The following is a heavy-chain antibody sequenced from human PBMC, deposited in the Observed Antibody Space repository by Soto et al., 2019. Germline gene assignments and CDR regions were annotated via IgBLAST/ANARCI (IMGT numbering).Heavy chain of an antibody. J-gene: IGHJ4*02. D-gene: IGHD3-10*01. CDR3: ARVPMVRGVIPDY. CDR1: GFTFSSYA. Sequence: GGSLRLSCAASGFTFSSYAMHWVRQAPGKGLEWVAVISYDGSNKYYADSVKGRFTISRDNSKNTLYLQMNSLRAEDTTVYYCARVPMVRGVIPDYWGQGTLVTVSS. CDR2: ISYDGSNK. V-gene: IGHV3-30-3*01.